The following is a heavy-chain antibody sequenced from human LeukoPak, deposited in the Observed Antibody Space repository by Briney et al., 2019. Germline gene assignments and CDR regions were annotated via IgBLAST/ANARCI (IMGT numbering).Heavy chain of an antibody. D-gene: IGHD3-10*01. J-gene: IGHJ4*02. Sequence: SETLSLTGTVSGGSISGHYWSWIRQPPGKGLEWIGYIYHSGSTNYNPSLKSRVTISVDMSKNQFSLKLSSVTAADTAVYYCARDSPLRQLDFWGQGTLVTVSS. CDR2: IYHSGST. V-gene: IGHV4-59*11. CDR1: GGSISGHY. CDR3: ARDSPLRQLDF.